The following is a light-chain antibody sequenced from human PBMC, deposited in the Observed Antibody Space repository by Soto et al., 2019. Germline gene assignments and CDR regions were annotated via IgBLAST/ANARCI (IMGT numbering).Light chain of an antibody. V-gene: IGKV1-39*01. CDR2: AAS. Sequence: DIQMTQSPSSLSASVGDRVTIACRAGQSISTYLNWYQQKPGKAPKLLILAASSLKSGVPSRFSGSGSGTDFTLIINSLQLEDFATYYCQQSNSDPTFGGGTKVEIK. CDR1: QSISTY. CDR3: QQSNSDPT. J-gene: IGKJ4*01.